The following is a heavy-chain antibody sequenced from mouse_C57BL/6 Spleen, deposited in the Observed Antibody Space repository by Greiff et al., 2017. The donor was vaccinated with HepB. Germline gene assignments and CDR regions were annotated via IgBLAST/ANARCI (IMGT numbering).Heavy chain of an antibody. CDR2: ISYDGSN. D-gene: IGHD1-1*01. CDR1: GYSITSGYY. V-gene: IGHV3-6*01. J-gene: IGHJ4*01. Sequence: EVQLQESGPGLVKPSQSLSLTCSVTGYSITSGYYWIWIRQFPGNKLEWMGYISYDGSNNYNPSLKNRISITRDTSKNQFFLKLNSVTTEDTATYYCARDGFYYGSSYYAMDYWGQGTSVTVSS. CDR3: ARDGFYYGSSYYAMDY.